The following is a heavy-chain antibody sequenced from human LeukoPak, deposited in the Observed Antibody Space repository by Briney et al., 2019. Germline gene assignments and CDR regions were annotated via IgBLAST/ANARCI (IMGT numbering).Heavy chain of an antibody. D-gene: IGHD2-21*02. V-gene: IGHV1-18*01. CDR2: ISAYNGNT. CDR3: ARDSKDIVVVTAIPDDAFGI. CDR1: GYTFTSYG. J-gene: IGHJ3*02. Sequence: GASVKVSCKASGYTFTSYGISWVRQAPGQGLEWMGWISAYNGNTNYAQKLQGRVAMTTDTSTSTAYMELRSLRSDDTAVYYCARDSKDIVVVTAIPDDAFGIWGQGTMVTVSS.